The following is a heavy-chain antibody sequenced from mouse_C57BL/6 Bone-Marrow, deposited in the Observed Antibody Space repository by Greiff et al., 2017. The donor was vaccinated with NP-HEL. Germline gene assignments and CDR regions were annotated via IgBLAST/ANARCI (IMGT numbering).Heavy chain of an antibody. CDR2: INPYNGGT. CDR1: GYTFTDYY. Sequence: VQLQQSGPVLVKPGASVKMSCKASGYTFTDYYMNWVKQSHGKSLEWIGVINPYNGGTSYNQKFKGKATLTVDKSSSTAYMELNSLTSEDSAVYYCAPVITTVVARYYAMDYWGQGTSVTVSS. J-gene: IGHJ4*01. V-gene: IGHV1-19*01. D-gene: IGHD1-1*01. CDR3: APVITTVVARYYAMDY.